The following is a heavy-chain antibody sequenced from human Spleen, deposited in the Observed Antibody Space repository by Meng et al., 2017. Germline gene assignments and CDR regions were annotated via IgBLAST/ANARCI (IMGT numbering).Heavy chain of an antibody. CDR2: ISGRGDKT. J-gene: IGHJ4*02. D-gene: IGHD4-11*01. Sequence: GGSLRLSCATSGFALDNYGMSWVRQAPGKGLEWVALISGRGDKTYYADSVKGRFTLSRDNSKHMVYLQMTSLRAEDTAVYYCAILNTITDFDYWGQGALVTVSS. CDR3: AILNTITDFDY. V-gene: IGHV3-23*01. CDR1: GFALDNYG.